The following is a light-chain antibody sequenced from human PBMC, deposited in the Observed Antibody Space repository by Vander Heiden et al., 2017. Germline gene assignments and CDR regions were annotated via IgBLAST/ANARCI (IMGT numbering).Light chain of an antibody. J-gene: IGLJ3*02. CDR3: SSYTSSGTLMM. CDR2: NVS. V-gene: IGLV2-14*01. CDR1: SSDVGGYND. Sequence: QSGLAQPSSVPGSPGTESTISCAGASSDVGGYNDVSWYQQYPGKAPKLIVYNVSSRPPGVPDRFSGSKSGNTASLTISGLQPEDEADYYCSSYTSSGTLMMFGGGTKLTVL.